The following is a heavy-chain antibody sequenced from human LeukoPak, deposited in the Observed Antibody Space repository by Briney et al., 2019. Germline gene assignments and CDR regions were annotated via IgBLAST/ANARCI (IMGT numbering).Heavy chain of an antibody. CDR1: GYTFTSYA. Sequence: SVKVSCKASGYTFTSYAMHWVRQAPGQGLEWMGGIIPIFGTANYAQKFQGRVTITTDESTSTAYMELSSLRSEDTAVYYCARSMGLAARIGRYYYYMDVWGKGTTVTVSS. J-gene: IGHJ6*03. CDR3: ARSMGLAARIGRYYYYMDV. CDR2: IIPIFGTA. V-gene: IGHV1-69*05. D-gene: IGHD6-6*01.